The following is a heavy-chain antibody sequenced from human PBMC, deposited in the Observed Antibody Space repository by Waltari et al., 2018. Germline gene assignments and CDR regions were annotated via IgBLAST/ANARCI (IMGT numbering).Heavy chain of an antibody. J-gene: IGHJ4*02. CDR2: IYPGDSDT. Sequence: EVQLVQSGTEVREPGDSLKISCKTTGYSFTSYWIGWVRQMPGKGLEWMGVIYPGDSDTSYTPSFQGQVTISADKSIRTAFLQWSSLKASDTAMYYGARLRGYSDKGPFDYWGQGTLVTVSS. CDR1: GYSFTSYW. V-gene: IGHV5-51*03. CDR3: ARLRGYSDKGPFDY. D-gene: IGHD5-12*01.